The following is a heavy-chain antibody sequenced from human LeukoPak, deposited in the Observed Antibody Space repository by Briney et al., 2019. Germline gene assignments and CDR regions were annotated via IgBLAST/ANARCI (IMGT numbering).Heavy chain of an antibody. J-gene: IGHJ3*02. CDR3: ARGGDTMIVVVPQENAFDI. Sequence: GASVKVSCKASGYTFTSYAMHWVRQAPGQRLEWMGWINAGNGNTKYSQKFQGRVTITRDTSASTAYMELSSLRSEDTAVYYCARGGDTMIVVVPQENAFDIWGQGTMVTVSS. D-gene: IGHD3-22*01. V-gene: IGHV1-3*01. CDR2: INAGNGNT. CDR1: GYTFTSYA.